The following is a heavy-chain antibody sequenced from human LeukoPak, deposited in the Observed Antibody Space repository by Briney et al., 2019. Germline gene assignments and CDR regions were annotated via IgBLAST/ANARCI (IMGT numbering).Heavy chain of an antibody. CDR1: GGSISSSSYY. V-gene: IGHV4-39*07. CDR3: ARQGGGDGSGFYSYYFNY. CDR2: IYYSGNT. Sequence: SETLSLTCTVSGGSISSSSYYWGWIRQPPGKGLEWIGSIYYSGNTFYNPSLESRVTISTDTSKNQFSLRLSSVTAADTAVYYCARQGGGDGSGFYSYYFNYWGQGTLVTVSS. D-gene: IGHD3-22*01. J-gene: IGHJ4*02.